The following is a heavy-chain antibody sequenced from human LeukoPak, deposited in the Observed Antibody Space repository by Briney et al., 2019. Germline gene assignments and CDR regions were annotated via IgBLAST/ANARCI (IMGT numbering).Heavy chain of an antibody. V-gene: IGHV1-69*05. CDR1: GGTFSSYA. CDR2: IIPIFGTA. Sequence: SVKVSCKASGGTFSSYAISWVRQAPGQGLEWMGGIIPIFGTANYAQKFQGRVTITTDESTSTAYMELSSLRSEDTAVYYCARALSSGYYVLDYWGQGTLVTVSS. CDR3: ARALSSGYYVLDY. J-gene: IGHJ4*02. D-gene: IGHD3-22*01.